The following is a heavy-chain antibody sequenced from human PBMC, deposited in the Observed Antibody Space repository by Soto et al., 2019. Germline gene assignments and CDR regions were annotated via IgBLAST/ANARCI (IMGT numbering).Heavy chain of an antibody. D-gene: IGHD6-19*01. CDR3: ARENSHMGISVAGLDY. CDR1: GDSISSNNW. V-gene: IGHV4-4*02. J-gene: IGHJ4*02. Sequence: QVQLQESGPGLVKPSGTLSLTCAVSGDSISSNNWWSWVRQSPGKGLEGIGEVYHSGSTNYAPSLRGRVTISVEKSNNQFSLMLTSVTAADTAVYYCARENSHMGISVAGLDYWGQGTLVSVSS. CDR2: VYHSGST.